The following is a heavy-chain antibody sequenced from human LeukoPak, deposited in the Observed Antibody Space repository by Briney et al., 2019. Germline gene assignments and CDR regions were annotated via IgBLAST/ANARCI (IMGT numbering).Heavy chain of an antibody. J-gene: IGHJ4*02. V-gene: IGHV3-21*01. Sequence: PGGSLRLSCAASGFTFSSYSMNWVRQAPGKGLEWVSSISSSSSYIYYADSVKGRFTISRDNAKNSLYLQMNSLRAEDTAVYYCAKDQREDYYDSSGFLDYWGQGTLVTVSS. CDR1: GFTFSSYS. D-gene: IGHD3-22*01. CDR2: ISSSSSYI. CDR3: AKDQREDYYDSSGFLDY.